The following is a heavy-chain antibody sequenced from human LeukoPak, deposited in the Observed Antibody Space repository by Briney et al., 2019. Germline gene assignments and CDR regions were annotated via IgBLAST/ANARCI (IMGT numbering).Heavy chain of an antibody. D-gene: IGHD3-10*01. CDR1: GGSISSYY. CDR2: IYTSGST. Sequence: SETLSLTCTVSGGSISSYYWSWIRQPAGKGLEWIGRIYTSGSTNYNPSLKSRVTMSVDTSKNQFSLKLSSVTAADTAVYYCARDGYGSGSYYFDYWGQGTLVTVSS. V-gene: IGHV4-4*07. J-gene: IGHJ4*02. CDR3: ARDGYGSGSYYFDY.